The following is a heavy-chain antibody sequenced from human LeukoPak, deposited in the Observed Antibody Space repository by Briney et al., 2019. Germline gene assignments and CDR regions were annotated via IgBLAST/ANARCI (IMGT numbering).Heavy chain of an antibody. D-gene: IGHD1-26*01. CDR3: ARDVGELLLDY. Sequence: ASVKVSCKASGYTFTGYYMHWVRQAPGQGLEWVGWINPNRGGTNYAQKFQGRVTMTRDTSISTAYMELSRLRSDDTAMYFCARDVGELLLDYWGQGTLVTVSS. J-gene: IGHJ4*02. V-gene: IGHV1-2*02. CDR1: GYTFTGYY. CDR2: INPNRGGT.